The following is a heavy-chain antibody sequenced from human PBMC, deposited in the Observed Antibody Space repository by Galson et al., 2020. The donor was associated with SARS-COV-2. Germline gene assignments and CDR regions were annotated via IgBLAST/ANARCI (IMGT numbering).Heavy chain of an antibody. CDR2: MSWNSGNT. J-gene: IGHJ3*02. Sequence: GGSLRLACAVAGFTFDEYAMHWVRQAPGKGLEWVSGMSWNSGNTGYADSVKGRFTISRDNAKNSLYLQMNSLRAEDTALYYCAKDTMHPRARPTSSDGFAFDIWGQGTMVTVSS. CDR3: AKDTMHPRARPTSSDGFAFDI. D-gene: IGHD6-19*01. V-gene: IGHV3-9*01. CDR1: GFTFDEYA.